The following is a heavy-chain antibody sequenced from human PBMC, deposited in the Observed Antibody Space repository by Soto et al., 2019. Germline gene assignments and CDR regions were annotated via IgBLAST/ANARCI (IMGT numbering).Heavy chain of an antibody. CDR3: AKCLIRMVRGVIIAAHYYYGMDV. D-gene: IGHD3-10*01. Sequence: QVQLVESGGGVVQPGRSLRLSCAASGFTFSSYGMHWVRQAPGKGLEWVAVISYDGSNKYYADSVKGRFTISRDNSKNTLYLQVNSLRAEDTAVYYCAKCLIRMVRGVIIAAHYYYGMDVWGQGTTVTVSS. J-gene: IGHJ6*02. V-gene: IGHV3-30*18. CDR1: GFTFSSYG. CDR2: ISYDGSNK.